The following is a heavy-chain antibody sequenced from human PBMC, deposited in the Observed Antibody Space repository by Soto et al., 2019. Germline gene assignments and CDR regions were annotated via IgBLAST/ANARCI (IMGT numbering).Heavy chain of an antibody. CDR3: ARGTTLGIVLMANWFDP. CDR2: IIPIFGTA. CDR1: GGTFSSYA. Sequence: QVQLVQSGAEVKKHGSSVKVSCKASGGTFSSYAISWVRQAPGQGLEWMGGIIPIFGTANYAQKFQGRVTITADESTSTAYMELSSLRSEDTAVYYCARGTTLGIVLMANWFDPWGQGTLVTVSS. J-gene: IGHJ5*02. V-gene: IGHV1-69*12. D-gene: IGHD2-8*01.